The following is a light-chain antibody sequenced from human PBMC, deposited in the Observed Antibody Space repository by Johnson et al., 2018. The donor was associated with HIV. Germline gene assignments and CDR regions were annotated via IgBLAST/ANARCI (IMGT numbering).Light chain of an antibody. CDR2: ENN. J-gene: IGLJ1*01. CDR1: SSNIGNNY. V-gene: IGLV1-51*02. CDR3: GTWDSSLSVNYV. Sequence: QSVLTQPPSVSAAPGQKVTISCSGSSSNIGNNYVSWYQQLPGTAPKLLIYENNKRPSGIPDRFSGSKSGTSATLGITGLQNGDEADYYCGTWDSSLSVNYVFGTRTNVTVL.